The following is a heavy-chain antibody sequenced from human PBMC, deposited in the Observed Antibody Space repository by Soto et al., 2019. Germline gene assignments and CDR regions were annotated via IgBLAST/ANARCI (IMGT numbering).Heavy chain of an antibody. J-gene: IGHJ4*02. D-gene: IGHD6-13*01. Sequence: SETLSLTCTVSGGSISSYYWSWIRQPPGKGLEWIGYIYYSGSTNYNPSLKSRVTISVDTSKNQFSLKLSSVTAADTAVYYCARSPGIAAAGTPFPFDYWGQGTLVTVSS. CDR1: GGSISSYY. V-gene: IGHV4-59*01. CDR2: IYYSGST. CDR3: ARSPGIAAAGTPFPFDY.